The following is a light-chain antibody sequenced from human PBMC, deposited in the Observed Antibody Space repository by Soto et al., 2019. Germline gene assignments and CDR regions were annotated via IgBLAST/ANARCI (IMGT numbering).Light chain of an antibody. J-gene: IGKJ1*01. CDR1: QAISNN. Sequence: DIPLTQSPSFLSASVGDRVTITCRASQAISNNLAWYQQKPGKAPKLLICSASTLESGVPPRFSGSGSGTEFTLTFSSLEPEYLATYYCQHLNGHPRTFGQGPKVEIK. V-gene: IGKV1-9*01. CDR3: QHLNGHPRT. CDR2: SAS.